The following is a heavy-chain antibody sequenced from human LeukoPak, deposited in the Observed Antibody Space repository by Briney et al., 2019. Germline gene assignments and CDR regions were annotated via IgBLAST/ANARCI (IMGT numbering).Heavy chain of an antibody. D-gene: IGHD3-22*01. Sequence: SETLSLTCAVYGGSFSGYYWSWIRQPPGKGLEWIGEINHSGSTNYNPSLKSRVTISVDTSKNQFSLKLSSVTAADTAVYFCARGPYTYDSSGAFDIWGQGTMVTVSS. CDR1: GGSFSGYY. J-gene: IGHJ3*02. CDR3: ARGPYTYDSSGAFDI. V-gene: IGHV4-34*01. CDR2: INHSGST.